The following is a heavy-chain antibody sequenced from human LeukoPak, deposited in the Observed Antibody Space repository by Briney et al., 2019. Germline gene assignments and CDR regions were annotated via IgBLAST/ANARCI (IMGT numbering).Heavy chain of an antibody. D-gene: IGHD6-19*01. CDR3: ARLWESLAVAGP. CDR1: GGSISSSSYY. CDR2: IYYSGST. V-gene: IGHV4-39*01. J-gene: IGHJ4*02. Sequence: PSETLSLTCTVSGGSISSSSYYWGWIRQPPGKGLEWIGSIYYSGSTYYNPSLKSRVTISVDTSKNQFSLRLSSVTAADTAVYYCARLWESLAVAGPWGQGTLVTVSS.